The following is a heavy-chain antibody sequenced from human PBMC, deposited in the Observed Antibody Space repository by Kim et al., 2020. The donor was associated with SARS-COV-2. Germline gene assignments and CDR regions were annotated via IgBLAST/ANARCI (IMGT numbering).Heavy chain of an antibody. V-gene: IGHV1-3*01. D-gene: IGHD3-10*01. CDR2: INCGSGNT. J-gene: IGHJ6*04. Sequence: ASVKVSCKTSGYTFTTYAMHWVRQAPGQRLEWMGWINCGSGNTKYSQRFQDRITITRDTSASSAYMELSSLRSEDTAVYYCARERGFSGRTQDGMDVWGEGTPVTVSS. CDR3: ARERGFSGRTQDGMDV. CDR1: GYTFTTYA.